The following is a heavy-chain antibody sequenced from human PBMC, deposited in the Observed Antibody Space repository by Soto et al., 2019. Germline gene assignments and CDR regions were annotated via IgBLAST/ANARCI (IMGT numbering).Heavy chain of an antibody. CDR2: INPSGGTT. Sequence: ASVKVSCKASGYTFTSDYINWVRQAPGQGLEWMGIINPSGGTTNYAQKFQGRVTMTGDTSTSTVYMELTSLRSDDTAVYHCARSVIADYWGQGTLVTVSS. CDR3: ARSVIADY. D-gene: IGHD6-13*01. J-gene: IGHJ4*02. V-gene: IGHV1-46*03. CDR1: GYTFTSDY.